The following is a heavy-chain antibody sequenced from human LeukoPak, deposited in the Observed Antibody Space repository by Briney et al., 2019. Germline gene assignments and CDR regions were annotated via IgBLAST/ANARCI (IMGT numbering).Heavy chain of an antibody. J-gene: IGHJ4*02. CDR3: ARVLKGRAPFDY. CDR1: GCSINSGYY. Sequence: ESSETLSLTCTVSGCSINSGYYWGWIRQPPGKGLEWIGSIYHSGSTYYNPSLKSRVTISVDTSKNQFSLKLSSVTAADTAVYYCARVLKGRAPFDYWGQGTLVTVSS. CDR2: IYHSGST. V-gene: IGHV4-38-2*02.